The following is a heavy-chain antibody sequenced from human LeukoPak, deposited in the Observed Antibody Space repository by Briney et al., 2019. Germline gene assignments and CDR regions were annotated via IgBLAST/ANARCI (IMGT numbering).Heavy chain of an antibody. Sequence: GGSLRLSCAASGFTFSSAWMNWVRQAPGRGLEWVGRIKGQTEGGATDSATSVKGRFTISRDNSKNTLYLQMNNLNTEDTAVYYCTAPKLVLYGLDVWGQGTTVTVS. V-gene: IGHV3-15*07. D-gene: IGHD1-1*01. CDR2: IKGQTEGGAT. CDR3: TAPKLVLYGLDV. CDR1: GFTFSSAW. J-gene: IGHJ6*02.